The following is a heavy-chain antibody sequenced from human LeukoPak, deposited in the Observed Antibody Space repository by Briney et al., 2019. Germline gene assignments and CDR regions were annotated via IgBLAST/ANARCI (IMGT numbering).Heavy chain of an antibody. V-gene: IGHV3-7*03. J-gene: IGHJ4*02. Sequence: PGGSLRLSCAASGFTFSSSWMTWVRQAPGKGLEWVANIKQDGGEKYYVDSVKGRFTISRDNSKNTLYLQMNSLRAEDTAVYYCASSSWYVFDYYFDYWGQGTLVTVSS. CDR2: IKQDGGEK. CDR3: ASSSWYVFDYYFDY. D-gene: IGHD6-13*01. CDR1: GFTFSSSW.